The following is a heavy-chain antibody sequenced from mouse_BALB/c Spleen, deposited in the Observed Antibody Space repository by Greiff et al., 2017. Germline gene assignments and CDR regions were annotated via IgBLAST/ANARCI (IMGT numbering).Heavy chain of an antibody. J-gene: IGHJ4*01. CDR1: GFTFTDYY. Sequence: EVKLVESGGGLVQPGGSLRLSCATSGFTFTDYYMSWVRQPPGKALEWLGFIRNKANGYTTEYSASVKGRFTISRDNSQSILYLQMNTLRAEDSATYYCARGFITTRMDYWGQGTSVTVSS. D-gene: IGHD1-1*01. CDR2: IRNKANGYTT. CDR3: ARGFITTRMDY. V-gene: IGHV7-3*02.